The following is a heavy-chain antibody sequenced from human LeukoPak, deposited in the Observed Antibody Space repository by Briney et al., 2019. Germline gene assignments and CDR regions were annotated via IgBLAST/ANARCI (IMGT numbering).Heavy chain of an antibody. J-gene: IGHJ3*02. V-gene: IGHV1-3*01. Sequence: ASVKVSCTASGYTFTSYAMHWVRQAPGQRLEWMGWINAGNGNTKYSQKFQGRVTITRDTSASTAYMELSSLRSEDTAVYYCASPYYYDSSAPSDAFDIWGQGTMVTVSS. CDR1: GYTFTSYA. CDR3: ASPYYYDSSAPSDAFDI. D-gene: IGHD3-22*01. CDR2: INAGNGNT.